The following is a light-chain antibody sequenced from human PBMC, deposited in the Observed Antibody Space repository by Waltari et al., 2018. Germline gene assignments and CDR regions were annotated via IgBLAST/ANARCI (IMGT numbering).Light chain of an antibody. J-gene: IGKJ2*01. V-gene: IGKV3-15*01. Sequence: IVMTQSPATLSVSPGERATLSCRASQSISINLAWYQQRPGQAPRLLIYSASNRATDIPARFSGSGSGTDFTLTISSLQSEDFAVYYCQQYDNWPRTFGQGTNLEIK. CDR3: QQYDNWPRT. CDR1: QSISIN. CDR2: SAS.